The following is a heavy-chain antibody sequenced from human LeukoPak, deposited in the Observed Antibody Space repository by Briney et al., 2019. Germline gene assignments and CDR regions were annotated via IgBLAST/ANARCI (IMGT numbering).Heavy chain of an antibody. CDR3: ARGGASSEWFEP. V-gene: IGHV4-59*01. D-gene: IGHD6-25*01. CDR2: IHSSGTN. Sequence: SETLSLTCTVSGDSISGYYWSWLRQPPGKGLEWFAFIHSSGTNNFSPCLNSRVSISVDTSSNQFSLNVNAVTAADTAVYYCARGGASSEWFEPWGQGTLGTVS. J-gene: IGHJ5*02. CDR1: GDSISGYY.